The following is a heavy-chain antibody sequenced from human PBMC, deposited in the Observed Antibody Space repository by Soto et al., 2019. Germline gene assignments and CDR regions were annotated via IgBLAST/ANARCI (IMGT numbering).Heavy chain of an antibody. CDR1: GFTFSSYD. CDR2: ISTSSRAI. Sequence: EAQLVESGGGLVQPGGSLRLSCAASGFTFSSYDMNWVRQAPGKGLEWISYISTSSRAIHYADSVKGRFTISRDNVKNSLYLQMNSLRDEDTAVYYCARDRGYCNGGSCYYMDVWGKGTTGTVSS. J-gene: IGHJ6*03. D-gene: IGHD2-15*01. V-gene: IGHV3-48*02. CDR3: ARDRGYCNGGSCYYMDV.